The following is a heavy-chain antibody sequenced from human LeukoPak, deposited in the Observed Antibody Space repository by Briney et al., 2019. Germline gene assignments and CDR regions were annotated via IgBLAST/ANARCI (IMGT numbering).Heavy chain of an antibody. CDR2: ISAYNGNT. Sequence: GASVKVSCKASGYTFTSYGISWVRQAPGQGLEWMGWISAYNGNTNYAQKLQGRVTMTTDTSTSTAYMELRSLRSDDAAVYYCASYLTGYSSGWSAYDAFDIWGQGTMVTVSS. D-gene: IGHD6-19*01. CDR3: ASYLTGYSSGWSAYDAFDI. CDR1: GYTFTSYG. J-gene: IGHJ3*02. V-gene: IGHV1-18*01.